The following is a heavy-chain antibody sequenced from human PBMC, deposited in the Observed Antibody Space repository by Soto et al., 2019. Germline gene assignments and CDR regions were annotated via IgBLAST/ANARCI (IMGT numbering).Heavy chain of an antibody. CDR1: GFTFSSYA. Sequence: GGSLRLSCAASGFTFSSYAMSWVRQAPGKGLEWVSAISGSGGSTYYADSVKGRFTISRDNSKNTLYLQMNSLRAEDTAVYYCARRAAAGIDYYYYMDVWGKGTTVTVSS. CDR2: ISGSGGST. J-gene: IGHJ6*03. D-gene: IGHD6-13*01. V-gene: IGHV3-23*01. CDR3: ARRAAAGIDYYYYMDV.